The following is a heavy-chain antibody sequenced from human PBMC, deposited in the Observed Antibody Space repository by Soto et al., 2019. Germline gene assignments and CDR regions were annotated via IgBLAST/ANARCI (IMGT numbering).Heavy chain of an antibody. V-gene: IGHV3-23*01. CDR3: AKVNFSSPSGFLAAGIAAVGAYWYFVF. J-gene: IGHJ2*01. CDR2: ISGSGGST. CDR1: GFTFSSYA. Sequence: EVQLLESGGGLVQPGGSLRLSCAASGFTFSSYAMSWVRQAPGKGLEWVSAISGSGGSTYYADSVKGRFTISRDNSKNRLYLQLNGLGAGDRAVYYLAKVNFSSPSGFLAAGIAAVGAYWYFVFWAVAPWSLSPQ. D-gene: IGHD6-13*01.